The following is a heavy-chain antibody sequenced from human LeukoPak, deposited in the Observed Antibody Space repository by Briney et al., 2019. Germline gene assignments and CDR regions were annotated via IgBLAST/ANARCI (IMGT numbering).Heavy chain of an antibody. V-gene: IGHV3-74*01. Sequence: GGSLRLSCAASGFTFSNYWMHWVRQGPGKGLVWVSRIRSDGTSTSYAGSVRGRFTISRDSVENTLHLQMNSLRAEDTAVYYCVKDFGGNSDYWGQGTLVTVSS. CDR2: IRSDGTST. J-gene: IGHJ4*02. CDR3: VKDFGGNSDY. D-gene: IGHD4-23*01. CDR1: GFTFSNYW.